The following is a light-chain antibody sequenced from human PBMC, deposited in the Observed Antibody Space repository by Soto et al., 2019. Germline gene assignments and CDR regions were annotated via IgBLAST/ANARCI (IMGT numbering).Light chain of an antibody. J-gene: IGKJ1*01. CDR2: GAS. Sequence: DIQMTQSPTTLSASVGDRVTITCRASQSIRHYLAWYQQMPGKAPKLLIYGASTLQSGVPSRFSGSGSGTEFTLTISSLQTDDLGTYFCQHHNSYSQTFGQGTKV. V-gene: IGKV1-5*01. CDR1: QSIRHY. CDR3: QHHNSYSQT.